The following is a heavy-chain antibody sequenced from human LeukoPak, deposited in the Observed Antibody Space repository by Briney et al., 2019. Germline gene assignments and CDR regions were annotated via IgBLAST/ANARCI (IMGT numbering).Heavy chain of an antibody. D-gene: IGHD3-22*01. CDR3: ARDSPYYDSSGYYSNFDY. V-gene: IGHV3-30*02. CDR2: IRYDGSNK. Sequence: GGSLRLSCAASGFTFSSYGMHWVRQAPGKGLEWVAFIRYDGSNKYYADSVKGRFAISRDNAKNSLYLQMNSLRAEDTAVYYCARDSPYYDSSGYYSNFDYWGQGTLVTVSS. CDR1: GFTFSSYG. J-gene: IGHJ4*02.